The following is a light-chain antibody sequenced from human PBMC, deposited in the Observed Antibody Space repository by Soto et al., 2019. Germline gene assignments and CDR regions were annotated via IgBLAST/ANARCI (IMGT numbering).Light chain of an antibody. CDR3: ISYAGSNNFVV. V-gene: IGLV2-8*01. J-gene: IGLJ2*01. CDR2: EVS. CDR1: SSDVGGYNY. Sequence: QSALTQPPSASGSPGQSVTISCTGTSSDVGGYNYVSWYQQHPGKAPKLMIYEVSKRPSGVPDRFSGSKSGNTASLTVSGIQAEDEADYYCISYAGSNNFVVFGGGTKLTVL.